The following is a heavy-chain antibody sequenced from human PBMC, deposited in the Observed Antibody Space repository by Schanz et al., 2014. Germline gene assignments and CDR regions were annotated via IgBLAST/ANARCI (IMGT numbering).Heavy chain of an antibody. Sequence: EVQLLESGGGLVQPGGSLRLSCAASGFTFSSYAMSWVRQAPGKGLEWVSALSGSGDSTYYADSVKGRFTISRDNSKNTLYLQMNSLRAEDTAVYYCAKQIHYDILTVPRNWGQGTLXTVSS. CDR1: GFTFSSYA. CDR2: LSGSGDST. V-gene: IGHV3-23*01. J-gene: IGHJ4*02. D-gene: IGHD3-9*01. CDR3: AKQIHYDILTVPRN.